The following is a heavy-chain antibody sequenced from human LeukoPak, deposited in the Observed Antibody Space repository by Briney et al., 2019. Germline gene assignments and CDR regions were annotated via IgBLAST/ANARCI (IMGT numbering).Heavy chain of an antibody. J-gene: IGHJ4*02. Sequence: SETLSLTCTVSGGSISSYYWSWIRQPPGKGLEWIGYIYYSGSTNYNPSLKSRVTISVDTSKNQFSLKLSSVTAADTAVYYCARSLTVPHVDYWDQGTLVTVSS. V-gene: IGHV4-59*01. CDR1: GGSISSYY. CDR2: IYYSGST. D-gene: IGHD4-17*01. CDR3: ARSLTVPHVDY.